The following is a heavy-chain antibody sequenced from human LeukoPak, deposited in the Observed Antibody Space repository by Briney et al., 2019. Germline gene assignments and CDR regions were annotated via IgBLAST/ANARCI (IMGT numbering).Heavy chain of an antibody. Sequence: GGSLRLSCAAPGFTFSNYWMQWVRQVPGKGLVWVSRISSDGGTTDYADSVKGRFTISRDNAKKTLYLQMNSLRADDTAVYYCARDRGYGALDYWGRGTLITVSS. D-gene: IGHD5-12*01. CDR3: ARDRGYGALDY. CDR1: GFTFSNYW. J-gene: IGHJ4*02. V-gene: IGHV3-74*01. CDR2: ISSDGGTT.